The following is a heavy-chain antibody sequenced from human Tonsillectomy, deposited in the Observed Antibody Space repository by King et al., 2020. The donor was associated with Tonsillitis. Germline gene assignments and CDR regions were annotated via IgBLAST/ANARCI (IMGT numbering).Heavy chain of an antibody. D-gene: IGHD1-1*01. CDR2: INWNSGSI. V-gene: IGHV3-9*01. J-gene: IGHJ6*02. Sequence: VQLVESGGGLVQPGRSLRLSCAVSGFTFDDYAMHCVWQAPGKGLDLDSAINWNSGSIGYSDVVKGRFTISRGNAKNSLYLEMRSLRPEDTALYYCAKDFWNDLDYDYGMDVWGQGTTVTVSS. CDR1: GFTFDDYA. CDR3: AKDFWNDLDYDYGMDV.